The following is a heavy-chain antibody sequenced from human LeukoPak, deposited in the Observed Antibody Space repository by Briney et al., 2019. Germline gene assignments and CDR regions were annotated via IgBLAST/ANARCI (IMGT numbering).Heavy chain of an antibody. CDR2: ISYDGSDK. J-gene: IGHJ4*02. D-gene: IGHD4-17*01. CDR3: ARGQAHDYGDLYYFDY. CDR1: GFTFRSYA. Sequence: GGSLRLSCAASGFTFRSYAIHWVRQAPGKGLEWVAVISYDGSDKCYADSVKGRFTISRDNSKNTVYLQMNSLRAEDTAVYYCARGQAHDYGDLYYFDYWGQGTLVTVSS. V-gene: IGHV3-30*04.